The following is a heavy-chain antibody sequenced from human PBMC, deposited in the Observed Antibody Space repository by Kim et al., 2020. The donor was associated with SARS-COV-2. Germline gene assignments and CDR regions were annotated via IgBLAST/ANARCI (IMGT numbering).Heavy chain of an antibody. CDR3: ARDWISGGMDV. CDR1: GFSITSGYY. J-gene: IGHJ6*02. Sequence: SETLSLTCIVSGFSITSGYYWGWVRQPPGQGLEWIGNIYHDGNTNYNPSLKSRVTISVDTSKNQISLKMSSVTAADTAVYYCARDWISGGMDVWGQGTTVTVSS. CDR2: IYHDGNT. V-gene: IGHV4-38-2*02. D-gene: IGHD3-10*01.